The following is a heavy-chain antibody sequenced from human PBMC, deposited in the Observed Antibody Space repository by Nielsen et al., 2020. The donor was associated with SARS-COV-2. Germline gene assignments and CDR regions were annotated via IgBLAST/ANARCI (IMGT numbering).Heavy chain of an antibody. CDR1: GFTFSSYG. CDR2: IWYDGSNK. D-gene: IGHD3-10*01. CDR3: AKDPGDAFDI. J-gene: IGHJ3*02. Sequence: GGSLRLSCAASGFTFSSYGMHWVRQAPGKGLEWVAVIWYDGSNKYYADSVKGRFTISRDNSKNTLYLQMNSLRAEDTALYYCAKDPGDAFDIWGQGTMVTVSS. V-gene: IGHV3-30*02.